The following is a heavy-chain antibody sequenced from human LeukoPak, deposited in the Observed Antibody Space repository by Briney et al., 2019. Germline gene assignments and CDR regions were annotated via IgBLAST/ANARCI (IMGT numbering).Heavy chain of an antibody. CDR1: GGSISGSGCH. D-gene: IGHD2-2*02. CDR3: ARGDCSSTCCYIGLKY. Sequence: SETLSLTCTVSGGSISGSGCHWGWIRQPPGKGLEWIGTIFYSGSTYYNPPLKSRVTISVDTSKNQFSLKLSSVTAADTAVYYCARGDCSSTCCYIGLKYWGQGTLVTVSS. V-gene: IGHV4-39*07. J-gene: IGHJ4*02. CDR2: IFYSGST.